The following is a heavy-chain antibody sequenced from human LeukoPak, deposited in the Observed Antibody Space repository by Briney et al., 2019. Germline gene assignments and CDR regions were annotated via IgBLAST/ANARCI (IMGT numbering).Heavy chain of an antibody. J-gene: IGHJ4*02. CDR1: AGSIRNSFHY. CDR3: ARGIAAAGTYAVFDY. CDR2: IYYSGST. V-gene: IGHV4-39*01. D-gene: IGHD6-13*01. Sequence: KSSETLSLTCTVSAGSIRNSFHYWGWIRQPPGKGLEWIGSIYYSGSTYYNPSLKSRVTISVDTSKNQFSLKLSSVTAADTAVYYCARGIAAAGTYAVFDYWGQGTLVTVSS.